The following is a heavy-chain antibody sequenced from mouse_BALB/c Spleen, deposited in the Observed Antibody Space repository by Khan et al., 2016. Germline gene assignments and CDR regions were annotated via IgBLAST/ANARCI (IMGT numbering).Heavy chain of an antibody. D-gene: IGHD1-2*01. CDR3: SRRVNYGNSYDDMDY. CDR1: GYTFTNYG. Sequence: QIQLVQSGPELKKPGETVKISCKASGYTFTNYGVNWLKQAPGKGLKWMGWMNNYTGETTYPEDFQGRFAISSETSVSTAYLQINNLKNEDIAHTSCSRRVNYGNSYDDMDYWGEGTSVTVAS. CDR2: MNNYTGET. J-gene: IGHJ4*01. V-gene: IGHV9-1*02.